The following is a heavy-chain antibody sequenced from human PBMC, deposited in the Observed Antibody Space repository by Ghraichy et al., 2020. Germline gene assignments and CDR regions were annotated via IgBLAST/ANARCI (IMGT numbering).Heavy chain of an antibody. CDR2: FDPEDGET. V-gene: IGHV1-24*01. J-gene: IGHJ3*02. Sequence: ASVKVSCKVSGYTLTELSMHWVRQAPGKGLEWMGGFDPEDGETIYAQKFQGRVTMTEDTSTDTAYMELSSLRSEDTAVYYCATSLPYGLGYPDAFDIWGQGTMVTVSS. CDR1: GYTLTELS. CDR3: ATSLPYGLGYPDAFDI. D-gene: IGHD3-16*02.